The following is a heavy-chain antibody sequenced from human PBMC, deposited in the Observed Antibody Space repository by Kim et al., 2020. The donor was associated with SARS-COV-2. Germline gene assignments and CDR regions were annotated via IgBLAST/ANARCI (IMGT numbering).Heavy chain of an antibody. V-gene: IGHV3-11*05. CDR3: ARDHSTYYYDSSGYYRALTPEYLHYGMDG. CDR2: ISSSSSYT. D-gene: IGHD3-22*01. CDR1: GFTFSDYY. J-gene: IGHJ6*02. Sequence: GGSLRLSCAASGFTFSDYYMSWIRQAPGKGLEWVSYISSSSSYTNYADSVKGRFTISRDNAKNSLYLQMNSLRAEDTAVYYCARDHSTYYYDSSGYYRALTPEYLHYGMDGWGQGNQVTVPS.